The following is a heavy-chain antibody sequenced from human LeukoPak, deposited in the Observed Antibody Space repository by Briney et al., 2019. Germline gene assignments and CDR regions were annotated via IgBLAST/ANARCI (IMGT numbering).Heavy chain of an antibody. CDR3: ARFDYGSGSYFRYFDY. J-gene: IGHJ4*02. CDR2: IYYSGST. Sequence: SQTLSLTCTVSGVSISSGSYYWSWIRQQPGKGLEWIGYIYYSGSTFYNPSLKSRVTISVDTSKNQFSLKLTSVTAADTAVYYCARFDYGSGSYFRYFDYWGQGTLVTVSS. V-gene: IGHV4-31*03. D-gene: IGHD3-10*01. CDR1: GVSISSGSYY.